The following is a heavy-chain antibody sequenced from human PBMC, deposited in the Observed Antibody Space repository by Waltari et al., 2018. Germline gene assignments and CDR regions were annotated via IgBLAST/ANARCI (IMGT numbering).Heavy chain of an antibody. CDR3: ARDLYGDYAIDY. CDR1: GGSISSSS. D-gene: IGHD4-17*01. V-gene: IGHV3-11*04. Sequence: QLQLQESGPGLVKPSETLSLTCTVSGGSISSSSYYWGWIRQAPGKGLEWVSYISSSTSTIYYADSVKGRFTISRDNAKNSLSLQMNSLRAEDTAVYYCARDLYGDYAIDYWGQGTLVTVSS. J-gene: IGHJ4*02. CDR2: ISSSTSTI.